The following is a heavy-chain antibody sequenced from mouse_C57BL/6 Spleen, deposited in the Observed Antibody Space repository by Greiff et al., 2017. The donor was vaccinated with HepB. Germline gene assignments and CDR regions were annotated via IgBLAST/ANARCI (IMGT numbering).Heavy chain of an antibody. CDR1: GYTFTSYW. CDR2: IDPSDSYT. D-gene: IGHD1-1*01. J-gene: IGHJ2*01. V-gene: IGHV1-50*01. CDR3: ARSGYGSSSDY. Sequence: QVQLQQPGAELVKPGASVKLSCKASGYTFTSYWMQWVKQRPGQGLEWIGEIDPSDSYTNYNQKFKGKATLTVDTSSSTAYMQLSSLTSEDSAVYYCARSGYGSSSDYWGQGTTLKVSS.